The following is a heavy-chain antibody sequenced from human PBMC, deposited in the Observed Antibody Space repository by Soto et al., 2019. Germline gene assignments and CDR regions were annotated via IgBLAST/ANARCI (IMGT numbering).Heavy chain of an antibody. Sequence: GGSLRLSCAASGFTFSSYAMSWVRQAPGKGLEWVSAISGSGGSTYYADSVKGRFTISRDNSKNTLYLQMNSLRAEDTAVYYCAKTPWGVVVVAATHSGWFDPWGQGTLVTVSS. CDR2: ISGSGGST. CDR3: AKTPWGVVVVAATHSGWFDP. CDR1: GFTFSSYA. J-gene: IGHJ5*02. V-gene: IGHV3-23*01. D-gene: IGHD2-15*01.